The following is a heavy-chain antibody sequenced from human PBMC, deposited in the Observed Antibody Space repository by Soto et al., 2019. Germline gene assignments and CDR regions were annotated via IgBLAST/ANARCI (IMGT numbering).Heavy chain of an antibody. Sequence: EVQLVESGGGVVRPGGSLRLSCAASGFTFDDYGMSWVRQAPGKGLEWVSGINWNGGSTGYADSVKGRFTISRDNAKNSLYLQMGSLRAEDTALYHCARNLWTTGVCYAGYYYYMDVWGKGTTVTVSS. J-gene: IGHJ6*03. CDR3: ARNLWTTGVCYAGYYYYMDV. D-gene: IGHD2-8*01. CDR1: GFTFDDYG. V-gene: IGHV3-20*01. CDR2: INWNGGST.